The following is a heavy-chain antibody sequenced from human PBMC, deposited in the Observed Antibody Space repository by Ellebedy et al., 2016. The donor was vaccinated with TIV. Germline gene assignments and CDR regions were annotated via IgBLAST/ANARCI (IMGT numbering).Heavy chain of an antibody. V-gene: IGHV3-48*04. CDR2: ISSSSSTI. CDR1: GFTFSSYS. D-gene: IGHD3-22*01. CDR3: ARATTTYYYDSSSGY. Sequence: GESLKISCAASGFTFSSYSMNWVRQAPGKGLEWVSYISSSSSTIYYADSVKGRFTISRDNAKNSLYLQMNSLRAEDTAVYYCARATTTYYYDSSSGYWGQGTLVTVSS. J-gene: IGHJ4*02.